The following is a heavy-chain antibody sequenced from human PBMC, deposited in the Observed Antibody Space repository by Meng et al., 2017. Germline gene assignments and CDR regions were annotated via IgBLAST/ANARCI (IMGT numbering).Heavy chain of an antibody. D-gene: IGHD6-19*01. CDR3: ARAIAVSGTGRFDY. V-gene: IGHV1-3*01. J-gene: IGHJ4*02. CDR1: GYTFTTYA. Sequence: QVRLVQVGDKVKTPGASVKVSCKASGYTFTTYAIHWVRQAPGQRLEWMGWINAGNSDTKYSQKLQGRVTITRDTSASTVYMEVSSLRSEDTGVYYCARAIAVSGTGRFDYWGQGTLVTVSS. CDR2: INAGNSDT.